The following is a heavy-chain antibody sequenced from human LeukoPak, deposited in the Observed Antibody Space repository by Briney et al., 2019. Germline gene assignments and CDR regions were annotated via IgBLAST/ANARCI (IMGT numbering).Heavy chain of an antibody. CDR3: ARGATIFGVARDYFDY. CDR2: ISSSGSTI. V-gene: IGHV3-48*03. D-gene: IGHD3-3*01. CDR1: GFTFSSYE. Sequence: PGGSLRLSCAASGFTFSSYEMNWVRQAPGKGLEWVSYISSSGSTIYYADSVKGRFTISRDNSKNTLYLQMNSLRAEDTAVYYCARGATIFGVARDYFDYWGQGTLVTVSS. J-gene: IGHJ4*02.